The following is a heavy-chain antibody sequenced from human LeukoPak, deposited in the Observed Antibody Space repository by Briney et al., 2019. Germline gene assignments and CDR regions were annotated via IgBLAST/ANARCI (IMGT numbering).Heavy chain of an antibody. Sequence: PSETLSLTCTVSGGSISSYYWNWIRQPAGKGLEWIGHIYNSGNTNYNPSLKGRGTISVDRSRNMFSLKLSSVTAADTAMHYCARDYIVETGVVAFDIWGQGTMVTVSS. CDR1: GGSISSYY. CDR3: ARDYIVETGVVAFDI. J-gene: IGHJ3*02. CDR2: IYNSGNT. V-gene: IGHV4-4*07. D-gene: IGHD5-12*01.